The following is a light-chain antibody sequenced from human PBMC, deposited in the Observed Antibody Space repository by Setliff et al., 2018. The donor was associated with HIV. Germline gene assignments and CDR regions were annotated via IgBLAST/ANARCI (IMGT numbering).Light chain of an antibody. J-gene: IGLJ1*01. V-gene: IGLV2-14*03. Sequence: QSALTQPRSVSGSPGQSVTISCTGTSSDVGAYNFVSWYQQHPGKAPRLMIYDVTNRPSGVSNRFSGSKSGNTASLTISGLQAEDEADYYCTSYANSSTYIFGTGTKGTVL. CDR2: DVT. CDR3: TSYANSSTYI. CDR1: SSDVGAYNF.